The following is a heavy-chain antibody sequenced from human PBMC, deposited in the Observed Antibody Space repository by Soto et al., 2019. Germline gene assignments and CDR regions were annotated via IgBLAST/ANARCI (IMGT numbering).Heavy chain of an antibody. CDR3: AKALRGVVVPAAMIFDY. V-gene: IGHV3-30*18. J-gene: IGHJ4*02. Sequence: QVQLVESGGGVVQPGRSLRLSCAASGFTFSSYGMHWVRQAPGKGLEWVAVISYDGSNKYYADSVTGRFTISRDNPKNTLYLQMNSLRAEDTAMYYCAKALRGVVVPAAMIFDYWGQGTLVTVS. CDR2: ISYDGSNK. D-gene: IGHD2-2*01. CDR1: GFTFSSYG.